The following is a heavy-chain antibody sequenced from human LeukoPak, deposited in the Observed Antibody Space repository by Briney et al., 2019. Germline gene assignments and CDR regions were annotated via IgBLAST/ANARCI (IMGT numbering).Heavy chain of an antibody. CDR2: IKQDGSEK. V-gene: IGHV3-7*03. CDR3: VRVMDY. J-gene: IGHJ4*02. CDR1: GSTFSDYY. Sequence: GGSLRLSCAASGSTFSDYYMSWIRQAPGKGLEWVANIKQDGSEKYYVDSVKGRFTISRDNAKNSLYLQMNSLRADDTAVYYCVRVMDYWGQGTLVTVSS. D-gene: IGHD3-16*01.